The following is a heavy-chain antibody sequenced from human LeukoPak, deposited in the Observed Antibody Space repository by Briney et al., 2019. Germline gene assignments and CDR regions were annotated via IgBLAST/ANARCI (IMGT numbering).Heavy chain of an antibody. Sequence: ASVKVSCKASGYTFTSYDINWVRQATGQGLEWMGWMNPNSGNTGYAQKFQGRVTMTRNTSISTAYMELSSLRSEDTAVYYCAGGRLIAARWVDWGQGTLVTVSS. D-gene: IGHD6-6*01. CDR3: AGGRLIAARWVD. V-gene: IGHV1-8*01. CDR2: MNPNSGNT. CDR1: GYTFTSYD. J-gene: IGHJ4*02.